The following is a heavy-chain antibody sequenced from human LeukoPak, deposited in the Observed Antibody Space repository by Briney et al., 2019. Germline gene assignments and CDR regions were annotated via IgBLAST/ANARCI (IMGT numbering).Heavy chain of an antibody. CDR3: ARDGILGSHDY. J-gene: IGHJ4*02. CDR1: GFTFSSYW. D-gene: IGHD3-3*02. V-gene: IGHV3-74*01. Sequence: GGSLRLSRAASGFTFSSYWMHWVRQAPGKGLVWVSRINSDGSSTSYADSVKGRFTISRDNAKNTLSLQMNSLRAEDTAVYYCARDGILGSHDYWGQGTLVTASS. CDR2: INSDGSST.